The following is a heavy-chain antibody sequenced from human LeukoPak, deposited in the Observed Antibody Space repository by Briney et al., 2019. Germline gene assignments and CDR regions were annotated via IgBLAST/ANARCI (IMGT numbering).Heavy chain of an antibody. CDR1: GGSISSYF. V-gene: IGHV4-59*01. Sequence: SETLSLTCTVSGGSISSYFWSWLRQPPGRGLEGMGYIYYSGSTNYNLCLMSRVAISVDKSKNQVSLMLSYVTTAYTAVYYFARGSYYGSGSYRFDYWGQGTLVTVSS. CDR3: ARGSYYGSGSYRFDY. J-gene: IGHJ4*02. D-gene: IGHD3-10*01. CDR2: IYYSGST.